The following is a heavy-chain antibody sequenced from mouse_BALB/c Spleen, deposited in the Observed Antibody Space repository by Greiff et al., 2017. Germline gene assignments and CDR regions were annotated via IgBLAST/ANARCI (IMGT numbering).Heavy chain of an antibody. Sequence: LQQPGSELVRPGASVKLSCKASGYTFTSYWMHWVKQRPGQGLEWIGNIYPGSGSTNYDEKFKSKATLTVDTSSSTAYMQLSSLTSEDSAVYYCARGGLRQVPFAYWGQGTLVTVSA. CDR3: ARGGLRQVPFAY. V-gene: IGHV1S22*01. CDR2: IYPGSGST. J-gene: IGHJ3*01. D-gene: IGHD2-2*01. CDR1: GYTFTSYW.